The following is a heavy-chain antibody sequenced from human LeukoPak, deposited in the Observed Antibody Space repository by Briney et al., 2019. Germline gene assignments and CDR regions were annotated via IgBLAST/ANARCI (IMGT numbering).Heavy chain of an antibody. J-gene: IGHJ5*02. CDR2: ASYSGSP. Sequence: SETLPLTCTVSGDSISSSRYYWGWIRQPPGKGLEWIGSASYSGSPYYNPSLKSRVTTSVDTSKNQFSLRLSSVTATDTAMYYCARHGWDYPSGTYYTFDPWGQGTLVTVSS. D-gene: IGHD3-10*01. CDR1: GDSISSSRYY. V-gene: IGHV4-39*01. CDR3: ARHGWDYPSGTYYTFDP.